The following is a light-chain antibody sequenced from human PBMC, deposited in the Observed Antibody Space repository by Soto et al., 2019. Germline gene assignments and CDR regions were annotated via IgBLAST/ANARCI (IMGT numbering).Light chain of an antibody. J-gene: IGKJ5*01. CDR3: QQRSNWPPIT. CDR1: QSVSSSY. Sequence: EIGLTQSPGTLSLSPGERATLSCRASQSVSSSYLAWYQQKPGQAPRLLIYGASSRATGIPDRFSGSGFGTDFTLTIRSLEPEDAAVYYCQQRSNWPPITLGKGNRRAI. V-gene: IGKV3D-20*02. CDR2: GAS.